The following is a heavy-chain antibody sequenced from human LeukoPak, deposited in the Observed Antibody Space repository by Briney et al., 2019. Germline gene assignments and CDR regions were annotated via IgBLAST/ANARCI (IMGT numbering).Heavy chain of an antibody. J-gene: IGHJ4*02. CDR1: GFTVSSNY. Sequence: PGGSLRLSCAASGFTVSSNYMSWVRQAPGKGLEWVSVIYSGGSTYYADSVKGRFTISRDNAKNLLYLQMNSLRAEDTAVYYCARVRAGLQPAPYDYWGQGTLVTVSS. D-gene: IGHD6-19*01. CDR3: ARVRAGLQPAPYDY. V-gene: IGHV3-53*01. CDR2: IYSGGST.